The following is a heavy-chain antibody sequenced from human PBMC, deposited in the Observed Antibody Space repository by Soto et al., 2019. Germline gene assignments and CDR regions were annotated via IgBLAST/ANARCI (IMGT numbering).Heavy chain of an antibody. V-gene: IGHV1-18*01. CDR2: ISAYNGNT. CDR1: GYTFTSYG. Sequence: GASVKVSCKASGYTFTSYGISWVRQAPGQGLEWMGWISAYNGNTNYAQKLQGRVTMTTDTSTSTAYMELRRLRSDDTAVYYCARARIAVAGTQLDYWGQGTLVTVSS. J-gene: IGHJ4*02. CDR3: ARARIAVAGTQLDY. D-gene: IGHD6-19*01.